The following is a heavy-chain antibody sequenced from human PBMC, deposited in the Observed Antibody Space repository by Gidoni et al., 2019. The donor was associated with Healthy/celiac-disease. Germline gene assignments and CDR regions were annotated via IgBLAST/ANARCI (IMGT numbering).Heavy chain of an antibody. CDR1: GYSFTSYW. D-gene: IGHD6-13*01. V-gene: IGHV5-10-1*03. J-gene: IGHJ4*02. CDR3: ARLKGRGIAAPNGDY. CDR2: IDPSDSYT. Sequence: EVPLVQSGAEGKTPGESLRIPRKGSGYSFTSYWISWVRQMPGKGLEWMGRIDPSDSYTNYSPSFQGHVTISADKSISTAYLQWSSLKASDTAMYYCARLKGRGIAAPNGDYWGQGTLVTVSS.